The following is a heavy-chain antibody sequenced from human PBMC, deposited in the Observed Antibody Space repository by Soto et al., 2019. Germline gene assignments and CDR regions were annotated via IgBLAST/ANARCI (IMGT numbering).Heavy chain of an antibody. D-gene: IGHD6-19*01. CDR3: ARADWWLATFDY. J-gene: IGHJ4*02. Sequence: ASVKVSCMASGYTFTSYDINWVRQATGQGLEWMGWMNPNSGNTGYAQKFQGRVTMTRNTSISTAYMELSSLGSEDTAVYYCARADWWLATFDYWGQGTLVTVSS. CDR2: MNPNSGNT. V-gene: IGHV1-8*01. CDR1: GYTFTSYD.